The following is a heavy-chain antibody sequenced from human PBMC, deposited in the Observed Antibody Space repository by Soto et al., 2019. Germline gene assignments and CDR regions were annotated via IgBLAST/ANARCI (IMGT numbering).Heavy chain of an antibody. Sequence: QVQVVESGGGVVQPGRSLQLSCAASGFLFNNYAMFWVRQAPGKGLEWVAAVSDDGDKKYYADSVKGRFTISRDNSKDTLSLQMDRQRTKDTTLYFREKDCLSDTPHIALSGRYYAPGQWGQGTQVTVSS. J-gene: IGHJ4*02. CDR3: EKDCLSDTPHIALSGRYYAPGQ. D-gene: IGHD3-10*01. V-gene: IGHV3-30*18. CDR1: GFLFNNYA. CDR2: VSDDGDKK.